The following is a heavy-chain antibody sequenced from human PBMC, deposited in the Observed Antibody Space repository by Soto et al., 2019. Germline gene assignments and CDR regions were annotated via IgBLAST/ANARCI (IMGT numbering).Heavy chain of an antibody. D-gene: IGHD3-22*01. Sequence: GGSLRLSCVASGFTFTNYAIRWVRQAPGKGLESVAAIGVSGGPTDYADSVRGRFTIYRDISQNTLVLLMNSLRAEDTATYYCAKTLASYFYDSTGTKGFDYWGQGTQVTVSS. CDR2: IGVSGGPT. CDR3: AKTLASYFYDSTGTKGFDY. V-gene: IGHV3-23*01. CDR1: GFTFTNYA. J-gene: IGHJ4*02.